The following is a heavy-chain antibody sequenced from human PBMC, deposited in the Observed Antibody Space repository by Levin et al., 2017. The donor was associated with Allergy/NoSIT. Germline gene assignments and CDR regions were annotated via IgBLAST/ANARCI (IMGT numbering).Heavy chain of an antibody. CDR2: IYPGDSDT. CDR1: GYSFTSYW. Sequence: GESLKISCKGSGYSFTSYWIGWVRQMPGKGLEWMGIIYPGDSDTRYSPSFQGQVTISADKSISTAYLQWSSLKASDTAMYYCARHTGTSVYYYYMDVWGKGTTVTVSS. J-gene: IGHJ6*03. D-gene: IGHD1-7*01. V-gene: IGHV5-51*01. CDR3: ARHTGTSVYYYYMDV.